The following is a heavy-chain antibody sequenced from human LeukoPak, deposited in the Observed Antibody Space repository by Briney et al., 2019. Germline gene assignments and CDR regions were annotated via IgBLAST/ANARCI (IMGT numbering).Heavy chain of an antibody. Sequence: GGSLRLSCAASGFTFSSYAMHCVRQAPGKGLEWVAVISYDGSNKYYADSVKGRLTISRDNSKNTLYLQMNSLRAEDTAVYYCARGLRAMVFEYWGQGTLVTVS. CDR1: GFTFSSYA. CDR3: ARGLRAMVFEY. D-gene: IGHD5-18*01. V-gene: IGHV3-30*04. J-gene: IGHJ4*02. CDR2: ISYDGSNK.